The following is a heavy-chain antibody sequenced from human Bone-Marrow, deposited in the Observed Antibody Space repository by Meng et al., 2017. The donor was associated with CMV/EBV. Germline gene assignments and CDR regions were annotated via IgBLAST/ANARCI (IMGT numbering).Heavy chain of an antibody. J-gene: IGHJ3*02. V-gene: IGHV3-30*04. D-gene: IGHD1-7*01. Sequence: GSLRLSCAASGFTFSSYAMHWVRQAPGKGLEWVAVISYDGSNKYYADSVKGRFTISRDNSKNTVYLQMNSLRPEETAVYYCAKDLRGWNYAILGAFDIWGQGTMVTVSS. CDR3: AKDLRGWNYAILGAFDI. CDR2: ISYDGSNK. CDR1: GFTFSSYA.